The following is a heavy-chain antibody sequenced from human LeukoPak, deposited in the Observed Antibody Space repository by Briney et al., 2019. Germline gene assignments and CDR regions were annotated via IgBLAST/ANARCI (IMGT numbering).Heavy chain of an antibody. CDR3: ARETPLWFGETAHDYFDY. D-gene: IGHD3-10*01. V-gene: IGHV4-34*01. CDR1: GRSFSGYY. Sequence: SETQSLTCALYGRSFSGYYWSSTRQPAGKGLEWNGVINHIGSTNYNPSLKTRLPISGDTPKHHLSLKLSSVTPADPPVFSCARETPLWFGETAHDYFDYWGQGTLVTVSS. J-gene: IGHJ4*02. CDR2: INHIGST.